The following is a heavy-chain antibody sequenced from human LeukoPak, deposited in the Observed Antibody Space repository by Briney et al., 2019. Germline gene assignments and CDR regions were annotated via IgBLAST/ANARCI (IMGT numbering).Heavy chain of an antibody. Sequence: ASVKVSCKVSGYTPTELSMHWVRQAPGKGLEWMGGFDPEDGETIYAQKFQGRVTMTVDTSTDTAYMELSSLRSEDTAVYYCATGVAVAGFYYFDYWGQGTLVTVSS. V-gene: IGHV1-24*01. J-gene: IGHJ4*02. CDR2: FDPEDGET. D-gene: IGHD6-19*01. CDR1: GYTPTELS. CDR3: ATGVAVAGFYYFDY.